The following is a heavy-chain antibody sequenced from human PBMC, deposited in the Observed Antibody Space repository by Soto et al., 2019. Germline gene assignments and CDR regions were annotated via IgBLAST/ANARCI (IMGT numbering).Heavy chain of an antibody. CDR2: ISGSGGTT. V-gene: IGHV3-23*01. J-gene: IGHJ4*02. CDR1: GFTFRFYD. CDR3: AKDGTHFGSGNYWVWFDY. Sequence: EVQLLGSGGGLIQPGGSLRLSCAASGFTFRFYDMRWVRQAPGKGLEWASGISGSGGTTYYADSVKCRFTSSRDTSTNTLSLQMNRVRAEDTAVYYCAKDGTHFGSGNYWVWFDYWVQGPLVTVSS. D-gene: IGHD3-10*01.